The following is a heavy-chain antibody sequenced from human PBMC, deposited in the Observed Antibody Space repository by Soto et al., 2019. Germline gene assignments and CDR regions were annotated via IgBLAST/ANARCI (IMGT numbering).Heavy chain of an antibody. CDR3: AREGGYYYDSSGYYDFDY. V-gene: IGHV1-18*01. CDR2: ISAYNGNT. D-gene: IGHD3-22*01. CDR1: GYTFTSYG. J-gene: IGHJ4*02. Sequence: ASVKVSCKASGYTFTSYGISWVRQAPGQGLEWMGWISAYNGNTNYAQKLQGRVTITADESTSTAYMELSSLRSEDTAVYYCAREGGYYYDSSGYYDFDYWGQGTLVTVSS.